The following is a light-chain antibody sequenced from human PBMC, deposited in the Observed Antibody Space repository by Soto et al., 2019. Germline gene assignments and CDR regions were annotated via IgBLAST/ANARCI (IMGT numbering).Light chain of an antibody. J-gene: IGKJ1*01. CDR1: QSFNSVY. CDR3: QQRSNWPRT. V-gene: IGKV3D-20*02. CDR2: GAS. Sequence: IALTQSPVNLSISPGESATRSCSASQSFNSVYLAWYQHQHGPAPGLLIYGASTRATGIADRFSGSGSGTDFTLTISSIEPEAFAVYYCQQRSNWPRTFGQGTKVDIK.